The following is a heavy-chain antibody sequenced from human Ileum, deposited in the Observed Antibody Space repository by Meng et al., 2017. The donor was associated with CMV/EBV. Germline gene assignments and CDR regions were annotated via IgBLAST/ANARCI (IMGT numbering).Heavy chain of an antibody. Sequence: SSVNVSCKAFGGTFSSYAISWVRQAPGQGLEWMGGIIPTFGTANYAQKFQGRVTITTDESTSTAYMELSSLRSEDTAVYYCASHRRDGYKLGDFDYWGQGTLVTVSS. CDR1: GGTFSSYA. D-gene: IGHD5-24*01. CDR2: IIPTFGTA. CDR3: ASHRRDGYKLGDFDY. J-gene: IGHJ4*02. V-gene: IGHV1-69*05.